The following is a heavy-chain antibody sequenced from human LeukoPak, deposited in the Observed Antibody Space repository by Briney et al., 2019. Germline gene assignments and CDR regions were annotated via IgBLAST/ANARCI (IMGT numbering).Heavy chain of an antibody. V-gene: IGHV3-23*05. Sequence: GGSLRLSCAASGFSFGNYAMSWVRQAPGKGLEWVSALDSSGGGIHYADSVKGRFTISRDNYKNTLYLQMNSLRAEDTALYYCAKYNYDSGTYSMDAWGQGTTVTVSS. CDR2: LDSSGGGI. CDR3: AKYNYDSGTYSMDA. J-gene: IGHJ6*02. D-gene: IGHD3-10*01. CDR1: GFSFGNYA.